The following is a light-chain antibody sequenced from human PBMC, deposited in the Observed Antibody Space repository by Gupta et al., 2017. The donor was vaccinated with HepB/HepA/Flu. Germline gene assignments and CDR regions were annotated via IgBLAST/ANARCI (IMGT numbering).Light chain of an antibody. Sequence: DVVMTQSPLFLSVTHGESASISCRSSQSLLHSSGYHFLDWYLQKPGQYPQLLIYLGSNRASGVPDRLIGSGSGTDYSLKISRVEAEDVGVYYCMQAFQTPPITFGPGTRLEIK. CDR1: QSLLHSSGYHF. CDR3: MQAFQTPPIT. J-gene: IGKJ5*01. CDR2: LGS. V-gene: IGKV2-28*01.